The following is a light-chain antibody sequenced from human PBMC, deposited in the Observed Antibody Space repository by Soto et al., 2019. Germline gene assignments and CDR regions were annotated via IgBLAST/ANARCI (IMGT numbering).Light chain of an antibody. CDR3: CSYAGISTWV. J-gene: IGLJ3*02. CDR2: EGN. Sequence: QSALTQPASVSGPPGQSITISCTGTSSDVATYNLVSWYQQHPGKAPKLIIYEGNKRPSGDSNRFSGSKSGNTASLTISGLQPEDEADYYCCSYAGISTWVFGGGTKLTVL. CDR1: SSDVATYNL. V-gene: IGLV2-23*01.